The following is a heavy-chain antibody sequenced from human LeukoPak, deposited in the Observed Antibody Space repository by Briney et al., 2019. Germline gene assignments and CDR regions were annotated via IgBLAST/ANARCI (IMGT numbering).Heavy chain of an antibody. J-gene: IGHJ4*02. CDR3: AKDLPYSSGWYYFDY. Sequence: PGGSLRLSCAACVFTFSSYAMSWVPQAPGTGREWVSAISGSGGSTYYADSVKGRFTISRDNSKNTLYLQMNRLRAEDTAVYYCAKDLPYSSGWYYFDYWGQGTLVTVSS. D-gene: IGHD6-19*01. CDR1: VFTFSSYA. CDR2: ISGSGGST. V-gene: IGHV3-23*01.